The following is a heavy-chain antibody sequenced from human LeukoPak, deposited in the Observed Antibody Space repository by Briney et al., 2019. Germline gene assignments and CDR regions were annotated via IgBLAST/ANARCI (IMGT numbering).Heavy chain of an antibody. V-gene: IGHV5-51*01. D-gene: IGHD2-2*02. CDR3: ARPSLHCSSTSSYTRHDAFDI. CDR2: IYPGDSDT. J-gene: IGHJ3*02. Sequence: GESLKISCKGSGYSFTSYWIGWVRQMPGKGLEWMGIIYPGDSDTRYSPSFQGQVTISADKSISTAYLQWSSLKASDTAMYYCARPSLHCSSTSSYTRHDAFDIWGQGTMVTVSS. CDR1: GYSFTSYW.